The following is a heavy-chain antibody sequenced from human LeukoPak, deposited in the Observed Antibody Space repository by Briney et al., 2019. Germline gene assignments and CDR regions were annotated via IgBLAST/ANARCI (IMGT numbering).Heavy chain of an antibody. Sequence: GGSLRLSCAVSGITLSNYGMSWVRQAPGKGLEWVAGISGSGGGTNYADSVKGRFTISRYNRKNTLYLQMNSLRAEDTAVYFCAKRGVVIRVILVGFHKEAYYFDSWGQGALVTVSS. CDR2: ISGSGGGT. CDR1: GITLSNYG. J-gene: IGHJ4*02. D-gene: IGHD3-22*01. CDR3: AKRGVVIRVILVGFHKEAYYFDS. V-gene: IGHV3-23*01.